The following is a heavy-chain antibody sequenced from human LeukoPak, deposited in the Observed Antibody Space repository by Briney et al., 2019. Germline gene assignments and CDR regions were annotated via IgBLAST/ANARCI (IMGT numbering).Heavy chain of an antibody. CDR3: ARHEAGSPDY. CDR1: GYTFTNYW. J-gene: IGHJ4*02. CDR2: IYPGDSDT. D-gene: IGHD6-13*01. Sequence: KCGESLEISCKGSGYTFTNYWIGWVRQMPGKGLEWMGIIYPGDSDTRYSPSFQGQVTISADKFTSTAYLQWSSLKASDTAMYYCARHEAGSPDYWGQGTLVTVSS. V-gene: IGHV5-51*01.